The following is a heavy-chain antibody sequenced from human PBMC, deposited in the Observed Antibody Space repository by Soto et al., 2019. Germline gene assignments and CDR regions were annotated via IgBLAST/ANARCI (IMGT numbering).Heavy chain of an antibody. V-gene: IGHV1-18*01. CDR3: ARDRCSGGSCYSFGWWFDP. D-gene: IGHD2-15*01. J-gene: IGHJ5*02. Sequence: GASVNVSCKASGYTFTSYGISWVRQAPGQGLEWMGWISAYNGNTNYAQKLQGRVTMTTDTSTSTAYMELRSLRSDDTAVYYCARDRCSGGSCYSFGWWFDPWGQGTLVTVSS. CDR1: GYTFTSYG. CDR2: ISAYNGNT.